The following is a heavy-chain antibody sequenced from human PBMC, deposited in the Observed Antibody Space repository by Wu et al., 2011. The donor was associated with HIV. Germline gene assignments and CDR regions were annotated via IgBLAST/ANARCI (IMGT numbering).Heavy chain of an antibody. CDR3: ATGPLKDRVPFDY. CDR2: ISAYNGDT. D-gene: IGHD2-15*01. Sequence: QVHLEQSGAEVKKPGASVKVSCKTSGYTFTAYDMHWVRQAPGQGLEWMGWISAYNGDTDYAQKFQGRVTMTIDTSTSTTYMELRSLRSDDMAVYYCATGPLKDRVPFDYWGQGTLVTVSS. J-gene: IGHJ4*02. CDR1: GYTFTAYD. V-gene: IGHV1-18*03.